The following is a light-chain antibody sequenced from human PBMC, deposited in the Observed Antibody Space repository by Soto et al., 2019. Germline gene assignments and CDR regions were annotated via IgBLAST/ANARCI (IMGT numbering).Light chain of an antibody. CDR1: QGITSW. CDR3: HQASSFPLT. Sequence: DIQMTQSPSFVSASVGDRVTITCRASQGITSWLSWYQQKPGTAPTLLVYKASTLQDGVPSRFSGSGSGTDFTLTINSLQPEDFGTYYCHQASSFPLTFGGGTNVEIK. V-gene: IGKV1-12*01. J-gene: IGKJ4*01. CDR2: KAS.